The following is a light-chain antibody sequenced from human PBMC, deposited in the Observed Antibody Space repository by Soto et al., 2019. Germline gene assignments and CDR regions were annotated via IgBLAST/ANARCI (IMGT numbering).Light chain of an antibody. V-gene: IGLV1-40*01. CDR1: VSNIGAGFD. Sequence: QAVVTQPPSVSGAPGQRVTISCTGSVSNIGAGFDVHWYQQLPGAAPRLLIFSNTNRPSGVPDRFSGSRSGTSASLAITGLQAEDEGDYYCQSSDNSLSVLFGGGTKVTVL. J-gene: IGLJ2*01. CDR2: SNT. CDR3: QSSDNSLSVL.